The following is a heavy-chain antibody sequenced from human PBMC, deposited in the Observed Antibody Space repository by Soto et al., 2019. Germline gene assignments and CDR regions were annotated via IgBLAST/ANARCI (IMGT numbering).Heavy chain of an antibody. D-gene: IGHD3-10*01. CDR2: IYPGDSDT. CDR1: GYSFTTYW. Sequence: GESLKISCKGSGYSFTTYWIGWVRQMPGKGLEWVGVIYPGDSDTRYSPSFQGQVTISADRSISTAYLQWSSLKASDSAIYYCARHGTAYYNFYGLDVWGQGTTVTVSS. CDR3: ARHGTAYYNFYGLDV. V-gene: IGHV5-51*01. J-gene: IGHJ6*02.